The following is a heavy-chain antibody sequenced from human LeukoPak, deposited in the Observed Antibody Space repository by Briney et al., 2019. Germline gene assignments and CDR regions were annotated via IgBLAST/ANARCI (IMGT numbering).Heavy chain of an antibody. J-gene: IGHJ3*01. Sequence: SVKVSCKASGYTFTGYYMHWVRQAPGQGLEWMGGIIPVFDRPNYAQKFEGRVTITADKSTNTTYMEISRLTSDDTAVYYCARDAQWELRAFDVWGRGTMVIVSS. CDR1: GYTFTGYY. D-gene: IGHD1-7*01. V-gene: IGHV1-69*06. CDR3: ARDAQWELRAFDV. CDR2: IIPVFDRP.